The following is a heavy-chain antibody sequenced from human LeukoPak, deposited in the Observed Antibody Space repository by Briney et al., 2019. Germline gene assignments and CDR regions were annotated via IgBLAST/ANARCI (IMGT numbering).Heavy chain of an antibody. CDR1: GDNFTAFY. Sequence: GASVKVSCQASGDNFTAFYIHWVRQAPGQGLEWMGIINPIDGDAIVAQNYQDRVTVTKDTSASTAYLELRSLRSDDMAVYYCARDGGDYNAGSENYYNLDLWGQGTLVTVSS. CDR2: INPIDGDA. CDR3: ARDGGDYNAGSENYYNLDL. V-gene: IGHV1-46*01. D-gene: IGHD3-10*01. J-gene: IGHJ4*02.